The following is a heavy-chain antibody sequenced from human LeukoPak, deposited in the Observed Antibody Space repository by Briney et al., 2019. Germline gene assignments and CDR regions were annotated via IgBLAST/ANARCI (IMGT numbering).Heavy chain of an antibody. V-gene: IGHV3-33*01. J-gene: IGHJ6*02. CDR3: AGVRGVSQWLAPSYYYYYGMDV. Sequence: GGSLRLSCAASGFTFSSYGMHWVRQAPGKGLEWVAVIWYDGSNKYYADSVKGRFTISRDNSKNTLYLQMNSLRAEDTAVYYCAGVRGVSQWLAPSYYYYYGMDVWGQGTTVTVSS. D-gene: IGHD6-19*01. CDR1: GFTFSSYG. CDR2: IWYDGSNK.